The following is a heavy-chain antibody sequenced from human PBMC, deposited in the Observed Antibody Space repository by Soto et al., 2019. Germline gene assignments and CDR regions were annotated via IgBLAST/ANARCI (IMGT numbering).Heavy chain of an antibody. CDR3: AYGGLRLVELSSRFDY. J-gene: IGHJ4*02. CDR2: IIPIFGTA. V-gene: IGHV1-69*01. CDR1: GGTFSSYA. D-gene: IGHD3-16*02. Sequence: QVQLVQSGAEMKKPGSSVKVSCKASGGTFSSYAISWVRQAPGQGLEWMGGIIPIFGTANYAQKYQGRVTITADESTSSAFMELSSLRSEDTAVYYCAYGGLRLVELSSRFDYWCQGTLLTVSS.